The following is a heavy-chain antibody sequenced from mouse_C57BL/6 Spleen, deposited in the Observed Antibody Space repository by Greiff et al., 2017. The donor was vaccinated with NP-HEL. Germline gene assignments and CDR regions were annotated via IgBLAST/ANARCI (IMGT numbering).Heavy chain of an antibody. CDR2: IYPRSGNT. J-gene: IGHJ4*01. D-gene: IGHD2-1*01. Sequence: VKLVESGAELAGPGASVKLSCKASGYTFTSYGISWVKQRTGQGLEWIGEIYPRSGNTYYNEKFKGKATLTADKSSSTAYMELRSLTSEDSAVYFCARGGNYDAMDYWGQGTSVTVSS. V-gene: IGHV1-81*01. CDR1: GYTFTSYG. CDR3: ARGGNYDAMDY.